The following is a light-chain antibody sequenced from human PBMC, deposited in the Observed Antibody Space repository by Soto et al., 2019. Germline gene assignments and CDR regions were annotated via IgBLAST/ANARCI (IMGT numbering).Light chain of an antibody. V-gene: IGLV2-14*02. CDR3: SSYTSSSNGV. J-gene: IGLJ2*01. CDR2: EVS. Sequence: QSALTQPASVSGSPGQSITISCTGTSTDVGSYNHVSWYQQHPGKAPKLMIYEVSNRPSGVSNRFSGSKSGNTASLTISGLQAEDEADYYCSSYTSSSNGVFGGGTKLTVL. CDR1: STDVGSYNH.